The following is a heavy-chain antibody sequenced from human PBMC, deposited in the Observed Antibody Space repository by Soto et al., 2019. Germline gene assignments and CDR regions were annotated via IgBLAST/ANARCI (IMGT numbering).Heavy chain of an antibody. CDR2: TIPMFATA. Sequence: QVHLVQSGAEVKKPGSSVKFSCKASGGSFSNDIFAWGRQAPGQGLEWMGGTIPMFATAQYAQKLQGRVTITADESTSTVYMDLTSLTSDDTAVYYCARGLFGQQWLVGFDTWGQGTLVTVSS. CDR3: ARGLFGQQWLVGFDT. J-gene: IGHJ4*02. CDR1: GGSFSNDI. V-gene: IGHV1-69*01. D-gene: IGHD6-19*01.